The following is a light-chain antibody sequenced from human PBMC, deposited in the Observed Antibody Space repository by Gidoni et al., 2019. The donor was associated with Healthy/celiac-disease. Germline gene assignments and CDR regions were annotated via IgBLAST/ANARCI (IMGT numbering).Light chain of an antibody. CDR2: AAS. Sequence: DIKMTQSPSSLSASVGDRVTITCRASQSTSSYLNWYQQKPGNGPKLLIYAASSLQSGVPSRFSGRGSGTDFTLTISSLQPEDFATYYCQQSYSTPWTFGQGTKVEIK. J-gene: IGKJ1*01. CDR1: QSTSSY. V-gene: IGKV1-39*01. CDR3: QQSYSTPWT.